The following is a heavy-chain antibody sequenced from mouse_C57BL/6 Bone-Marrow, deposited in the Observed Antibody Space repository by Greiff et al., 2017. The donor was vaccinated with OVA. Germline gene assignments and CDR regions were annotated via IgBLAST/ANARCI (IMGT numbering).Heavy chain of an antibody. D-gene: IGHD2-5*01. CDR1: GFSLTSYG. J-gene: IGHJ3*01. Sequence: QGMLVESGPGLGAPPQSLSLTFPVSGFSLTSYGVGWVRQPPGKGLEWLGVIWGGGSTNYNSALMSRLSISKDNSKSQVFLKMNSLQTDDTAMYYCAKHYYSKTGAWFAYWGQGTLVTVSA. CDR2: IWGGGST. V-gene: IGHV2-9*01. CDR3: AKHYYSKTGAWFAY.